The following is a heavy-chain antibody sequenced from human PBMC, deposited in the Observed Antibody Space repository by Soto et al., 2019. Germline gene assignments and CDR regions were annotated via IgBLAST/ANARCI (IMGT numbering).Heavy chain of an antibody. D-gene: IGHD6-19*01. CDR3: VRHQRYSSGWYIDY. J-gene: IGHJ4*02. V-gene: IGHV4-39*01. Sequence: SETLSLTCTVSGVSITNYYWGWIRQPPGKGLEWIGNVYYRGTTYYNPSLKGRVTISVDTSKNQFSLKLSSVTAADTAVFFCVRHQRYSSGWYIDYWGQGTLVTVSS. CDR1: GVSITNYY. CDR2: VYYRGTT.